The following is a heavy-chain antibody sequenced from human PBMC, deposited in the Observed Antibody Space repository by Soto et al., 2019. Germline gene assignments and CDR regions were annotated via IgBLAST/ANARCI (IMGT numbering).Heavy chain of an antibody. V-gene: IGHV3-21*01. D-gene: IGHD2-15*01. CDR2: ISSSSSYI. CDR1: GFTFSSYS. Sequence: TGGSLRLSCAASGFTFSSYSMNWVRQAPGKGLEWVSSISSSSSYIYYADSVKGRFTISRDNAKNSLYLQMNSLRAEDTAVYYCARDGPYVVTGSCYRWGQGTLVTVSS. J-gene: IGHJ4*02. CDR3: ARDGPYVVTGSCYR.